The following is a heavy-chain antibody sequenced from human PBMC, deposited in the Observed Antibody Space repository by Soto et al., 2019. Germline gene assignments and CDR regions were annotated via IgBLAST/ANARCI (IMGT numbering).Heavy chain of an antibody. D-gene: IGHD5-12*01. V-gene: IGHV5-51*01. CDR3: ARPAGRGVATGHYYGMDV. Sequence: ESLKISCKGSGYSFTSYWIGWVRQMPGKGLEWMGIIYPGDSDTRYSPSFQGQVTISADKSISTAYLQWSSLKASDTAMYYCARPAGRGVATGHYYGMDVWGQGTTVTVSS. CDR1: GYSFTSYW. CDR2: IYPGDSDT. J-gene: IGHJ6*02.